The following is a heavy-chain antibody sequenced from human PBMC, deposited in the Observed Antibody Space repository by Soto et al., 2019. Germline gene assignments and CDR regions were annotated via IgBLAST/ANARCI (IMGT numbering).Heavy chain of an antibody. CDR3: GRGRSGQLLVFY. CDR1: GYTFTGHY. CDR2: IGPASGDT. V-gene: IGHV1-2*02. Sequence: ASVKVSCKASGYTFTGHYIHWVLQAPGQGPEWMGEIGPASGDTRYAQKFQGRVTMTRDTSITTVYMELNNLSPDDTAVYYCGRGRSGQLLVFYWGQGTAVSVPS. J-gene: IGHJ4*02. D-gene: IGHD3-10*01.